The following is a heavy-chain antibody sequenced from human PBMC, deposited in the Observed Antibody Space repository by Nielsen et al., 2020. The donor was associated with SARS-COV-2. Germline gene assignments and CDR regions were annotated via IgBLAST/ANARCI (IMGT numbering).Heavy chain of an antibody. D-gene: IGHD3-3*01. CDR3: ARGGSITIFGVVTRMDV. CDR2: IYYSGST. CDR1: GGSISSGGYY. V-gene: IGHV4-31*03. J-gene: IGHJ6*02. Sequence: SKTLSLTCTVSGGSISSGGYYWSWIRQHPGKGLEWIGYIYYSGSTYYNPSLKSRVTISVDTSKNQFSLKLSSVTAADTAVYYCARGGSITIFGVVTRMDVWGQGTTVTVSS.